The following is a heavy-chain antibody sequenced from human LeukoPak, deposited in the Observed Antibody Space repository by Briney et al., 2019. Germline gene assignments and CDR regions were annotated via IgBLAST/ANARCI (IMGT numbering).Heavy chain of an antibody. CDR1: GFTFSSYA. CDR3: AREGYCSSTSCYGTFDY. CDR2: ISYDGSNK. V-gene: IGHV3-30*04. J-gene: IGHJ4*02. Sequence: GGSLRLSCAASGFTFSSYAMHWVRQAPGKGLEWVAVISYDGSNKYYADSVKGRFTISRDNSKNTLYLQMNSLRAEDTAVYYCAREGYCSSTSCYGTFDYWGQGTLVTASS. D-gene: IGHD2-2*01.